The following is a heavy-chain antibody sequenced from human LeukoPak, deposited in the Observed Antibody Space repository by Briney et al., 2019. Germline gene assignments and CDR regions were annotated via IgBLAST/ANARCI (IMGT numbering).Heavy chain of an antibody. V-gene: IGHV3-21*01. D-gene: IGHD5-18*01. Sequence: GGSLRLSCAASGFTFDSYSMHWVRQAPGKGLEWVSSISSSSTYIYYADSVKGRFTISRANANTSLYLQMTSLRADDTAVYYCAGAKAMVRGNSFDPWGQGTLVTVSS. J-gene: IGHJ5*02. CDR1: GFTFDSYS. CDR2: ISSSSTYI. CDR3: AGAKAMVRGNSFDP.